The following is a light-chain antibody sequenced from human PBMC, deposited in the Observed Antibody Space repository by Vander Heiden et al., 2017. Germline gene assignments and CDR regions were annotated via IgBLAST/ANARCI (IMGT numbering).Light chain of an antibody. V-gene: IGKV1-5*03. CDR2: KAS. J-gene: IGKJ1*01. Sequence: DIQMTHSPSTLSASVGDRVTITCRASQSIRSWLAWYQQKPGKAPKLLIYKASSLESGVPSRFSGSGSGTDFTLTISSLQPDDFATYYCQQYDNYPRTFGQGTKVEIK. CDR1: QSIRSW. CDR3: QQYDNYPRT.